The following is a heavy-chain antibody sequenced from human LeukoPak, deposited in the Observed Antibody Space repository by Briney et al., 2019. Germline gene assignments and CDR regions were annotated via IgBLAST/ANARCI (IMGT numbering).Heavy chain of an antibody. CDR1: GFTFSSYS. D-gene: IGHD1-26*01. CDR3: ARVAAGVGATPPQD. J-gene: IGHJ4*02. CDR2: ISSSSSTI. V-gene: IGHV3-48*04. Sequence: GGSLRLSCAASGFTFSSYSMNWVRQAPGKGLEWVSYISSSSSTIYYADSVKGRFTISRDNAKNSLYLQMNSLRAEDTAVYYCARVAAGVGATPPQDWGQGTLVTVSS.